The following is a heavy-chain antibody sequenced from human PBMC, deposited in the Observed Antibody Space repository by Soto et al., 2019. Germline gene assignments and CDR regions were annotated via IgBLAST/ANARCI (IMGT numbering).Heavy chain of an antibody. CDR3: AKGKYTSSWYNRLDG. J-gene: IGHJ6*04. V-gene: IGHV3-23*01. CDR1: GFTFSSYA. D-gene: IGHD6-13*01. CDR2: IGASGSGGSS. Sequence: GGSLRLSCASSGFTFSSYAMSWVRQAPGKGLEWVSAIGASGSGGSSYYAESVKGRFTISRDNSKNTLYLQMNSLRAEDTAVYYCAKGKYTSSWYNRLDGWGKGNTVTV.